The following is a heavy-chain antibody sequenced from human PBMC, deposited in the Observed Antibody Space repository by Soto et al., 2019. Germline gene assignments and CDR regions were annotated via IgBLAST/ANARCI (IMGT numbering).Heavy chain of an antibody. CDR3: ARIFNGAEITEIDT. D-gene: IGHD2-8*01. CDR1: GYTFTSYY. Sequence: SVKVSCKASGYTFTSYYMHWARQAPGQGLEWMGGIIPIFGTANYAQKFQGRVTITADESTSTAYMELSSLRSEDTAVYYCARIFNGAEITEIDTLCQGDVVTISS. J-gene: IGHJ5*02. V-gene: IGHV1-69*13. CDR2: IIPIFGTA.